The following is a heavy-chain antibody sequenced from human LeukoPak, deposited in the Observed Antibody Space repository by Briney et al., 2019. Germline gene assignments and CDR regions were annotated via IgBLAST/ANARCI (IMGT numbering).Heavy chain of an antibody. CDR3: VRARGGDYVGH. CDR2: ISSSGSTI. D-gene: IGHD4-17*01. V-gene: IGHV3-48*03. J-gene: IGHJ5*02. CDR1: GCTFSSYK. Sequence: PGGSLRLSCAASGCTFSSYKMNWVRQAPGKGLEWVSYISSSGSTIYYADSLKGRFTISRDNAKNSLYLQMNSLRAEDTAVYYCVRARGGDYVGHWGQGTLVTASS.